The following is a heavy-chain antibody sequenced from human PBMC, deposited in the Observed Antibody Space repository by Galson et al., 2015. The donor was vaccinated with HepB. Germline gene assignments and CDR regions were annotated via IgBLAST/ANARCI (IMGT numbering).Heavy chain of an antibody. Sequence: SETLSLTCTVSGGSISSRSYYWGWIRQPPGKGLEWIGSIFYSGSTYYNPSHKSRVTISVDTSKNQFSLKLSSVTAADTAVYYWAGEAFGYGDLGNWFNPWGQGTLVTVSS. V-gene: IGHV4-39*07. D-gene: IGHD4-17*01. CDR1: GGSISSRSYY. CDR3: AGEAFGYGDLGNWFNP. J-gene: IGHJ5*02. CDR2: IFYSGST.